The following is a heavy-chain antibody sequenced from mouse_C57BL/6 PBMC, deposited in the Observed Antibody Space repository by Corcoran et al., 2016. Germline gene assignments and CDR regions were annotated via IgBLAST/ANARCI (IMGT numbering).Heavy chain of an antibody. Sequence: DVQLQESGPGLVKPSQSLSLTCSVTGYSITSGYYWNWIRQFPGNKLEWMGYISYDGSNNYNPSLKNRISITRDTSKNQFFLKLNSVTTEDTATYYCARAGWLHWYFDVWGTGTTVTVSS. CDR2: ISYDGSN. V-gene: IGHV3-6*01. D-gene: IGHD2-2*01. J-gene: IGHJ1*03. CDR1: GYSITSGYY. CDR3: ARAGWLHWYFDV.